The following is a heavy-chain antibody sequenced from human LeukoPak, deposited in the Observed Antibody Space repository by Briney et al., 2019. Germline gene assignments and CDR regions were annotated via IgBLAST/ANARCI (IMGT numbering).Heavy chain of an antibody. J-gene: IGHJ4*02. CDR3: ARLYYDSSGYYFDY. CDR2: IIPILGIA. Sequence: SVKVSCKASGGTFSSYAISWVRQAPGQGLEWKGRIIPILGIANYAQKFQGRVTITADKSTSTAYMVLSSLRSEDTAVYYCARLYYDSSGYYFDYWGQGTLVTVSS. D-gene: IGHD3-22*01. V-gene: IGHV1-69*04. CDR1: GGTFSSYA.